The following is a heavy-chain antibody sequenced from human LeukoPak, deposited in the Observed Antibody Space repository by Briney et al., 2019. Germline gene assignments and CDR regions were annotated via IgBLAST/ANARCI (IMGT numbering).Heavy chain of an antibody. V-gene: IGHV4-59*01. Sequence: SETLSLTCTVSGGSISSYYWTWIRQPPGKGLEWIGYIYYSGSTNYNPSLKSRVTISVDTSKNQFSLKLSSVTAADTAVYYCARADSSSWSSYYFDYWGRGTLVTVSS. CDR2: IYYSGST. CDR1: GGSISSYY. J-gene: IGHJ4*02. CDR3: ARADSSSWSSYYFDY. D-gene: IGHD6-13*01.